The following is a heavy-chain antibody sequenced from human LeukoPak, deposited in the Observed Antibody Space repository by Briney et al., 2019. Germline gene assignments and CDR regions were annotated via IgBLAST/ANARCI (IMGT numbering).Heavy chain of an antibody. J-gene: IGHJ4*02. CDR3: AARGNWCFDF. CDR2: FGGSGGAT. Sequence: PGGSLRLSCAASGFTFSSYPMSWVRQAPGKGLEWVSTFGGSGGATYYADSVKGRFTISRDNSKNTLYLQMNSLRAEDTAVYYCAARGNWCFDFWGQGTLVTVSS. CDR1: GFTFSSYP. V-gene: IGHV3-23*01. D-gene: IGHD1-1*01.